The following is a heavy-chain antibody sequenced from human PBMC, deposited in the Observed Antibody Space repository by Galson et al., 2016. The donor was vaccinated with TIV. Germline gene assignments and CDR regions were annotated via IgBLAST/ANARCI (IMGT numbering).Heavy chain of an antibody. D-gene: IGHD4-17*01. CDR2: ISSSGFS. V-gene: IGHV4-4*08. CDR1: GDSISSSY. Sequence: TLSLTCNVSGDSISSSYWSWIRQPPGKGLEWIGFISSSGFSNYNPTLKSRVTMSVDASKKQISLRLSSVTAADTAVYFCANDYGAGYFDHWGQGAVVTVSS. J-gene: IGHJ4*02. CDR3: ANDYGAGYFDH.